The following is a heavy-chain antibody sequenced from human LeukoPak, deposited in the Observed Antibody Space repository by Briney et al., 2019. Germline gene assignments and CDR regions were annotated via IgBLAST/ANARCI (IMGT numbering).Heavy chain of an antibody. CDR2: ISAYNGNT. CDR3: ARDEGYSGYDSYPPFDY. D-gene: IGHD5-12*01. V-gene: IGHV1-18*01. J-gene: IGHJ4*02. Sequence: ASVKVSCRTSGYTFTNYIISWVRQAPGQGLEWMGWISAYNGNTNYAQKLQGRVTMTTDTPTSTAYMELRSLRSDDTAVYYCARDEGYSGYDSYPPFDYWGQGTLVTVSS. CDR1: GYTFTNYI.